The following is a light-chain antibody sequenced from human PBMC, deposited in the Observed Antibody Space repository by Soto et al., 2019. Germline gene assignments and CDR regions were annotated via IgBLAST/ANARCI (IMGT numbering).Light chain of an antibody. Sequence: DIQMTQSPSYLSASVGDRVTITCRASQSISSYLNWYQQKPGKAPKLLIYKASTLKSGVPSRFSGSGSGTEFNLTISRLQTDDFATYECQHYNSYSEAFGQGTKVDIK. CDR3: QHYNSYSEA. CDR2: KAS. CDR1: QSISSY. V-gene: IGKV1-5*03. J-gene: IGKJ1*01.